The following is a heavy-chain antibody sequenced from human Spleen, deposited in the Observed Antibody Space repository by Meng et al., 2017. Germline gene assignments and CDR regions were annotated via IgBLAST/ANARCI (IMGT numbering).Heavy chain of an antibody. CDR1: GGSFSGSD. J-gene: IGHJ1*01. D-gene: IGHD1-7*01. CDR3: ARGPWLNWNYPAYFQH. Sequence: QVQVQERVEGLLTPLDTLSPTFAVHGGSFSGSDWSWIRQPPGKGLEWFGEINHSGSTNYNPSLKSRVTISVDTSKNQFSLKLSSVTAAATAVYYCARGPWLNWNYPAYFQHWGQGTLVTVSS. V-gene: IGHV4-34*01. CDR2: INHSGST.